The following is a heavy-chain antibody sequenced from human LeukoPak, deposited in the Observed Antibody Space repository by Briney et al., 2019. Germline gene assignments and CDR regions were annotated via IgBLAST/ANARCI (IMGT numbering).Heavy chain of an antibody. Sequence: ASVKVSCKASGYTFTSYYMHWVRQAPGQGLEWMGIINPSGGSTSYAQKFQGRVTMTRDTSTSTVYMELSSLRSEDTAVYYCARDMRGLYSKLYYFDYWGQGTLVTVSS. CDR2: INPSGGST. CDR1: GYTFTSYY. CDR3: ARDMRGLYSKLYYFDY. V-gene: IGHV1-46*01. D-gene: IGHD4-11*01. J-gene: IGHJ4*02.